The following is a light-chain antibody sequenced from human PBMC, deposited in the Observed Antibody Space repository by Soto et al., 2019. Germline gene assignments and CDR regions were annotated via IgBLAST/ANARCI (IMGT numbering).Light chain of an antibody. Sequence: DIQMTQSPSSLSASVGDRVTITCRTSHSFSSYVNWYQQKPGKAPKLLLYASSSLESGVPSRFSGGGSGTDISLTISSLQPEDFETDYCQQSYSTPWTFGQGTKVEIK. CDR3: QQSYSTPWT. J-gene: IGKJ1*01. V-gene: IGKV1-39*01. CDR2: ASS. CDR1: HSFSSY.